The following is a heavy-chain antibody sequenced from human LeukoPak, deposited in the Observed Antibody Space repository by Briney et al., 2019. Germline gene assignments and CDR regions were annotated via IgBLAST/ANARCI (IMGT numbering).Heavy chain of an antibody. V-gene: IGHV3-23*01. D-gene: IGHD6-19*01. CDR1: GFTFNNYA. CDR3: AKTTAGYSSGRYPGWPADY. J-gene: IGHJ4*02. Sequence: GGSLRLVCTASGFTFNNYAIYWVRQAPGKGLEWVSGISGSGGDTYFADSVKGRFSISRDNFRNTVYLQINSLRDHATAVYYCAKTTAGYSSGRYPGWPADYWGQGTVVTASS. CDR2: ISGSGGDT.